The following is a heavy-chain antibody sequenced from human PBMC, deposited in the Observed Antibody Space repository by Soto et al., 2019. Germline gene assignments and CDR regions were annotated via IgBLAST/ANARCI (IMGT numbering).Heavy chain of an antibody. Sequence: PGGSLRLSCAASGFTFSSYAMSWVRQAPGKGLEWVSTISGSGGSTYYTDSVKGRFTISRDNSKNTLYLQMNSLRAEDTAVYYCARAQSSSYYYGMDVWGQGTTVTVSS. J-gene: IGHJ6*02. CDR2: ISGSGGST. CDR3: ARAQSSSYYYGMDV. CDR1: GFTFSSYA. D-gene: IGHD6-6*01. V-gene: IGHV3-23*01.